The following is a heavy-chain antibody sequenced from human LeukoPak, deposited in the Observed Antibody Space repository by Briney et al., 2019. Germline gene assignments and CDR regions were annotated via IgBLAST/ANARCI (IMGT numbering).Heavy chain of an antibody. CDR3: ASASSTRFYYYYYYMDV. J-gene: IGHJ6*03. Sequence: GGSLRLSCAASGFTFSSYGMSWVRQAPGKGLEWVSAISGSGGSTYYADSVKGRFTISRDNSKNTLYLQMNSLRAEDTAVYYCASASSTRFYYYYYYMDVWGKGTTVTISS. V-gene: IGHV3-23*01. CDR1: GFTFSSYG. D-gene: IGHD2-2*01. CDR2: ISGSGGST.